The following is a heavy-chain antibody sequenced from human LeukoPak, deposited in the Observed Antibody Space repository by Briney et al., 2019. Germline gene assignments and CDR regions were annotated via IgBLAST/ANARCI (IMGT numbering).Heavy chain of an antibody. D-gene: IGHD3-10*01. CDR2: IYHSGST. CDR1: GGSISSGGYY. J-gene: IGHJ4*02. CDR3: ARDRHHGPGSYREFDY. V-gene: IGHV4-30-2*05. Sequence: PSQTLSLTCTVSGGSISSGGYYWSWIRQPPGKGLEWIGYIYHSGSTYYNPSLKSRVTISVDTSKNQFSLKLSSVTAADTAVYYCARDRHHGPGSYREFDYWGQGTLVTVSS.